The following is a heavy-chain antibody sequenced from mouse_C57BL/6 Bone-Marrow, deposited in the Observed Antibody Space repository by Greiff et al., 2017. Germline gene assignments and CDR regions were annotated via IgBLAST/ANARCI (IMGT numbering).Heavy chain of an antibody. CDR1: GFTFSSYA. V-gene: IGHV5-4*01. CDR2: ISGGGSYT. J-gene: IGHJ3*01. Sequence: EVMLVESGGGLVKPGGSLKLSCAASGFTFSSYAMSWVRQTPEKRLEWVATISGGGSYTYYPDNVKGRFTISRDNAKNNLYLQMIHLKSYDTAMYDCARDKCGYYVSLAYGGQGTLVTVSA. D-gene: IGHD2-3*01. CDR3: ARDKCGYYVSLAY.